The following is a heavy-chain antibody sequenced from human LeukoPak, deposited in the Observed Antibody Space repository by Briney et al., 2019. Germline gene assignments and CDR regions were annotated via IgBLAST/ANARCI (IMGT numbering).Heavy chain of an antibody. J-gene: IGHJ4*02. CDR1: GYIFTAYY. CDR2: INPKSGDT. D-gene: IGHD3-16*01. CDR3: ARAGTVMLLDY. Sequence: VASVKVSCKASGYIFTAYYMHWVRQAPGQGLEWTAWINPKSGDTNYAQKFQGRVSMTRDTSISTAYMELSRLRSDDTAVYFCARAGTVMLLDYWGQGTLVTVSS. V-gene: IGHV1-2*02.